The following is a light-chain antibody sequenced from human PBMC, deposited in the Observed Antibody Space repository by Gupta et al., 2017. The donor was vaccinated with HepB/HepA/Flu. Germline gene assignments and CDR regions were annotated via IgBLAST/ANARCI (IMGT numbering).Light chain of an antibody. CDR1: SSDVGGYNY. J-gene: IGLJ3*02. V-gene: IGLV2-11*01. Sequence: QSALTQPRSVSGYPGQSVTISCTGTSSDVGGYNYVSWYQQHPGKAPKLMIYGVTKRPSGVPDRFSGSKSGNTASLTISGRQAEDEADYYCCSYAGSRPWVFGGGTKLTVL. CDR3: CSYAGSRPWV. CDR2: GVT.